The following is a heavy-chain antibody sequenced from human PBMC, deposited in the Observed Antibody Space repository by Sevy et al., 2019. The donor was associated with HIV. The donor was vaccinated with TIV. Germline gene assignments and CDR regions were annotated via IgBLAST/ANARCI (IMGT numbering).Heavy chain of an antibody. Sequence: GGSLRLSCAASGFTFSSYWMNWVRQAPGKGLEWVANIKQDGSAKYYVDSVKGRFTISRDNAKKSLYLQMNSLRADNTTVCYWATVADYCAIGGYYSYFDYWGQGTLVTVSS. V-gene: IGHV3-7*01. CDR3: ATVADYCAIGGYYSYFDY. CDR1: GFTFSSYW. J-gene: IGHJ4*02. CDR2: IKQDGSAK. D-gene: IGHD3-22*01.